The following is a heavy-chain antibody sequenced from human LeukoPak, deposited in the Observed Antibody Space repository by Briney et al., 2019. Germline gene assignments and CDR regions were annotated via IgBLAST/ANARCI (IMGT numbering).Heavy chain of an antibody. CDR3: ARDFSSYYYYYYMDV. CDR2: IKEDGREK. V-gene: IGHV3-7*01. Sequence: GGSLRLSCAASGFTFSSFWMSWIRQAPGKGLEWVANIKEDGREKYYVDSVKGRFTISRDNAKNSLYLQMNSLRAEDTAVYYCARDFSSYYYYYYMDVWGKGTTVTVSS. CDR1: GFTFSSFW. J-gene: IGHJ6*03.